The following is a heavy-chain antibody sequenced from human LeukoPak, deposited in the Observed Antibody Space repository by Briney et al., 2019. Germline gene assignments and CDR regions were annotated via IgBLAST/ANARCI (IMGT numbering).Heavy chain of an antibody. CDR1: GGSISSYY. D-gene: IGHD3-9*01. CDR2: IYYSGST. Sequence: SETLSLTCTVSGGSISSYYWSWIRQPPGKGLEWIGYIYYSGSTNYNPSLKSRVTMSVDTSKNQFSLKLSSVTAADTAVYYCARDRTRRYFDWLYQRGDNWFDPWGQGTLVTVSS. J-gene: IGHJ5*02. V-gene: IGHV4-59*12. CDR3: ARDRTRRYFDWLYQRGDNWFDP.